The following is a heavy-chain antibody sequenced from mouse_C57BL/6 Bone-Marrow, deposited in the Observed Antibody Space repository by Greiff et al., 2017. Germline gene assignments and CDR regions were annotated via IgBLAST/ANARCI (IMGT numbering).Heavy chain of an antibody. Sequence: VQGVESGPELVKPGASVKISCKASGYAFSSSWMNWVKQRPGQGLEWIGWIFPGSGSTYYNEKFKGKDTLTVDKSSSTAYMLLSSLTSEDSAVYLCARRRTGQATGYFDYWGQGTTLTVSS. CDR3: ARRRTGQATGYFDY. CDR1: GYAFSSSW. CDR2: IFPGSGST. J-gene: IGHJ2*01. D-gene: IGHD3-2*02. V-gene: IGHV1-75*01.